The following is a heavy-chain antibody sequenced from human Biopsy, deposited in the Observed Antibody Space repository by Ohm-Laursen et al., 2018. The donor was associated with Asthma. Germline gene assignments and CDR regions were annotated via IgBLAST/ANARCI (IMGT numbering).Heavy chain of an antibody. Sequence: SVKVSCKASGYTFTSYYMHWVRQAPGQGLEWMGGIIPIFGTPSYAQNFQSRLTITADDSTSTVYMELSSLRSEDTAMYYCARSYCGGDCFSPFDYWGQGTLVTVSS. J-gene: IGHJ4*02. CDR2: IIPIFGTP. CDR1: GYTFTSYY. V-gene: IGHV1-69*13. CDR3: ARSYCGGDCFSPFDY. D-gene: IGHD2-21*01.